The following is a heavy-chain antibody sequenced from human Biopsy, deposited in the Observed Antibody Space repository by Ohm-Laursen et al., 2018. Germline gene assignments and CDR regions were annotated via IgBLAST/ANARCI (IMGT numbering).Heavy chain of an antibody. Sequence: SLRLSCAATRITFSRYWMSWVRQAPGQGLEWLAVIWHDGRNKQYADSVKGRVTISRDNSKSTLFLQMDSLRVDDTAVYHCARDPGQDGAIDFWGQGTLVTVSS. CDR1: RITFSRYW. CDR2: IWHDGRNK. V-gene: IGHV3-33*08. CDR3: ARDPGQDGAIDF. D-gene: IGHD4/OR15-4a*01. J-gene: IGHJ4*02.